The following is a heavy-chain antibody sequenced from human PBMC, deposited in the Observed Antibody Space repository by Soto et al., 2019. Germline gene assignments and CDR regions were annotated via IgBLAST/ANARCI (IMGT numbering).Heavy chain of an antibody. CDR1: GYTFTSSG. V-gene: IGHV1-18*01. J-gene: IGHJ6*02. Sequence: QVQLVQSGAEVKKPGASVKVSCKASGYTFTSSGITWVRQYSGQGLEWLGWINGYNGNTNYAQKLQGRVTMTTDTATSTAYMELRSLRSDETAVYYCARMGDVPYYYYGMDVWGQGTTVTFSS. CDR2: INGYNGNT. D-gene: IGHD3-16*01. CDR3: ARMGDVPYYYYGMDV.